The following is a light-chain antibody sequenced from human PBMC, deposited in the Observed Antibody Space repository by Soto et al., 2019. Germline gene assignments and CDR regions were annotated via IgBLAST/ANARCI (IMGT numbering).Light chain of an antibody. CDR1: SSDIGGYNY. J-gene: IGLJ2*01. V-gene: IGLV2-14*01. Sequence: QSALTQPASVSGSPGQSLTISCTGTSSDIGGYNYVSWYQQHPGEAPKLIIFEVTNRPSGVSNRFSGSKSGNTASLTISGLQAEDEADYYCSSYTGSRSSIFFGGGTQLTVL. CDR2: EVT. CDR3: SSYTGSRSSIF.